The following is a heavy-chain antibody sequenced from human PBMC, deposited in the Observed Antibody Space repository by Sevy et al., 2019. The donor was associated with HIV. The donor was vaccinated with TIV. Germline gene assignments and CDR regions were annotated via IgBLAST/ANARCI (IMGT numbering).Heavy chain of an antibody. D-gene: IGHD3-22*01. J-gene: IGHJ4*02. Sequence: GGSLRLSCAASGFTFSNAWMSWVRQAPGKGLEWVGRIKSKTDGGTRDYAAPVKGRFTISRDDSKTTVYLQMNSLKSEDTAVYYCTTVITMIVRGGYWGRGTLVTVSS. V-gene: IGHV3-15*01. CDR1: GFTFSNAW. CDR2: IKSKTDGGTR. CDR3: TTVITMIVRGGY.